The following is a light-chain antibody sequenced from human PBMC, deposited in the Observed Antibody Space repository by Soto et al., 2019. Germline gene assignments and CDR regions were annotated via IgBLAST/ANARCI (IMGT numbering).Light chain of an antibody. CDR2: DVS. Sequence: QSALTQPPSVSGSPGQSVAISCTGTSSDVGGSNGVSWYQQPPGTAPKLIIYDVSNRPSGVPDRFSGSKSGNTASLIISGLQAEDEGDYYCSSYTSSSPYVFGTGTKVTVL. CDR3: SSYTSSSPYV. V-gene: IGLV2-18*02. J-gene: IGLJ1*01. CDR1: SSDVGGSNG.